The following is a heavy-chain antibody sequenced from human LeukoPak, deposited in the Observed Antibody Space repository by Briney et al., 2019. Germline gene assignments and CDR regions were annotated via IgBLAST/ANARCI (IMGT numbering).Heavy chain of an antibody. J-gene: IGHJ4*02. CDR2: SHYSGIT. Sequence: SETLSLTCTVSGDSFSSSSFHWGWIRQPPGRGLEWVASSHYSGITYYSPSLKSRVTVSVDTSRDRFSLQLSSVTAADTAVYYCVRIYYDSSGYYLTDCYFDSWGQGTLVTVSS. V-gene: IGHV4-39*01. D-gene: IGHD3-22*01. CDR1: GDSFSSSSFH. CDR3: VRIYYDSSGYYLTDCYFDS.